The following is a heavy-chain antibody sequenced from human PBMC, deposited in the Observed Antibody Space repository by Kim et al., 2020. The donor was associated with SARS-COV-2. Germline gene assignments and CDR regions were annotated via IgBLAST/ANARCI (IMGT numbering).Heavy chain of an antibody. D-gene: IGHD2-21*01. V-gene: IGHV1-8*01. CDR2: NSGNT. J-gene: IGHJ4*02. Sequence: NSGNTGYAQEFQGRVTMTRNTSISTAYMELSSLRSEDTAVYYCALVVRGFWGQGTLVTVSS. CDR3: ALVVRGF.